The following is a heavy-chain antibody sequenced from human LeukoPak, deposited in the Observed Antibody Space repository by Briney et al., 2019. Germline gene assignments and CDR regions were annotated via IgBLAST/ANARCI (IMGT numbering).Heavy chain of an antibody. Sequence: PSETLSLTCAVYGGSFSGYYWSWIRQPSGKGLEWIGYIYYSGSTYYNPSLKSRVTISVDTSKNQFSLKLSSVTAADTAVYYCASSQYSSSSGDYWGQGTLVTVSS. CDR2: IYYSGST. D-gene: IGHD6-6*01. V-gene: IGHV4-34*01. J-gene: IGHJ4*02. CDR1: GGSFSGYY. CDR3: ASSQYSSSSGDY.